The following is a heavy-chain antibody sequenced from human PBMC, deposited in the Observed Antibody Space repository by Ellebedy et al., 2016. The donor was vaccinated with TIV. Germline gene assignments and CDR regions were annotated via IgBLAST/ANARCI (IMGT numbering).Heavy chain of an antibody. CDR3: ARDFGELPYYYYYGMDV. D-gene: IGHD1-26*01. CDR2: ISSSSSYI. CDR1: GGSISSSN. J-gene: IGHJ6*02. Sequence: PSETLSLTCAVSGGSISSSNWWSWVRQAPGKGLEWVSSISSSSSYIYYADSVKGRFTISRDNAKNSLYLQMNSLRAEDTAVYYCARDFGELPYYYYYGMDVWGQGTTVTVSS. V-gene: IGHV3-21*01.